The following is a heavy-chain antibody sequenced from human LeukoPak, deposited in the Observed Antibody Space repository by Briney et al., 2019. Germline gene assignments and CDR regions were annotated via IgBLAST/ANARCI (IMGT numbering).Heavy chain of an antibody. CDR1: GFTFSSYA. V-gene: IGHV3-13*04. J-gene: IGHJ4*02. CDR2: IGKGGDT. Sequence: GGSLRLSCAVSGFTFSSYAMHWVRQAPGKGLEWVSGIGKGGDTYYAGSVKGRFTTSRENAKRSVYLQMNNLRAGDTAVYYCARGALGFDYWGQGTLVTVSS. CDR3: ARGALGFDY.